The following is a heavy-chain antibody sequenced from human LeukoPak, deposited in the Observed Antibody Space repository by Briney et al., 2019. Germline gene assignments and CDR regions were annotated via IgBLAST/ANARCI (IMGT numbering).Heavy chain of an antibody. J-gene: IGHJ4*02. V-gene: IGHV1-46*01. Sequence: ASVKVSCTASGYTFTSYYMHWVRQAPGQGLEWMGIINPSGGSTSYAQKFQGRVTMTRDTSTSTVYMELSSLRSEDTAVYYCARTGRRGYSGYPLGYWGQGTLVTVSS. CDR3: ARTGRRGYSGYPLGY. CDR1: GYTFTSYY. D-gene: IGHD5-12*01. CDR2: INPSGGST.